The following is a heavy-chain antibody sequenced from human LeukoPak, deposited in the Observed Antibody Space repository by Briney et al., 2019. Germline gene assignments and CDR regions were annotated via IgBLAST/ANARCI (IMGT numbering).Heavy chain of an antibody. CDR1: GGSISSYY. CDR2: IYYSGST. CDR3: ARQDYDILPWFDP. J-gene: IGHJ5*02. D-gene: IGHD3-9*01. Sequence: PSETLSLTCTVSGGSISSYYWSWIRQPPGKGLEWIGYIYYSGSTNYNLSLKSRVTISVDTSKNQFSLKLSSVTAADTAVYYCARQDYDILPWFDPWSQGTLVTVSS. V-gene: IGHV4-59*08.